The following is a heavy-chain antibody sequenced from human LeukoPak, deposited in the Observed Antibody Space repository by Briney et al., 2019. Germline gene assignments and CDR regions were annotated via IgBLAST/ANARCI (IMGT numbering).Heavy chain of an antibody. CDR1: GYSISSGYY. Sequence: PSETLSLTCTVSGYSISSGYYWGWVRQPPGKGLEWIGSIYHSGSTYYTPSLKSRVTISVDTSKNQFSLKLSSVTAADTAVYYCARDLLWFGELWGGAYYFDYWGQGTLVTVSS. V-gene: IGHV4-38-2*02. CDR3: ARDLLWFGELWGGAYYFDY. J-gene: IGHJ4*02. D-gene: IGHD3-10*01. CDR2: IYHSGST.